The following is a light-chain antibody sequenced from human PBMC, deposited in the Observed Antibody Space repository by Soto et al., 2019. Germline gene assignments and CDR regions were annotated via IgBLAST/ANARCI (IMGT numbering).Light chain of an antibody. CDR3: QQYVSPPIT. CDR1: QSVTTS. CDR2: GAS. Sequence: VLTQSPATLSLSPGERATLSCRASQSVTTSLARYQQKPGQAPRLLIYGASTRATGIPARFSGSGSGTDFTLTISRLEPEDFAVYYCQQYVSPPITFGQGRLLEIK. V-gene: IGKV3-20*01. J-gene: IGKJ5*01.